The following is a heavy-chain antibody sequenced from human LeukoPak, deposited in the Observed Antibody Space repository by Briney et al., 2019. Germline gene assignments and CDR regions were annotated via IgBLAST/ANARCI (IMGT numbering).Heavy chain of an antibody. D-gene: IGHD3-9*01. CDR1: GFTVSSNY. CDR3: ARTYYDILTGYNPYFDY. Sequence: PGGSLRLSCAASGFTVSSNYMSWVRQAPGKGLEWVSVIYSGGSTYYADSVKGRFTISRDNAKNFLYLQMNSLRAEDTAVYYCARTYYDILTGYNPYFDYWGQGTLVTVSS. CDR2: IYSGGST. V-gene: IGHV3-66*01. J-gene: IGHJ4*02.